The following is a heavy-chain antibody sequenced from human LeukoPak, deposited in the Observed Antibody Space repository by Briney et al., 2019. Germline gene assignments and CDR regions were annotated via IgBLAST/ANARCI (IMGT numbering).Heavy chain of an antibody. D-gene: IGHD3-22*01. CDR2: ISASGSDT. Sequence: GGSLRLSCAASGFSFTTYSFSWVRQAPGKGLEWVSGISASGSDTYYADSVKGRFTISRDNSKNTLYLQMNSLRAEDTAVYYCAKGKLYYYDEFDYWGQGTLVTVSS. J-gene: IGHJ4*02. V-gene: IGHV3-23*01. CDR3: AKGKLYYYDEFDY. CDR1: GFSFTTYS.